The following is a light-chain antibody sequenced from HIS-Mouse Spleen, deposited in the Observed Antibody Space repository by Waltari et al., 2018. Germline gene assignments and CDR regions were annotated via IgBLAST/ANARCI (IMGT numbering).Light chain of an antibody. CDR3: SSYTSSSTLWV. V-gene: IGLV2-14*01. CDR1: SSDVGGYNY. J-gene: IGLJ3*02. Sequence: QSALTQPASVSGSPGQSIPISCTGTSSDVGGYNYVPWYQQHPGKAPKLMIYEVSNRPSGVSNRFSGSKSGNTASLTISGLQAEDEADYYCSSYTSSSTLWVFGGGTKLTVL. CDR2: EVS.